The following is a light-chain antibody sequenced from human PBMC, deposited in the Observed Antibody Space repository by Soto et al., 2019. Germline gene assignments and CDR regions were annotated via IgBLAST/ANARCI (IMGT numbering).Light chain of an antibody. V-gene: IGLV2-11*01. J-gene: IGLJ1*01. Sequence: QSVLTQPPSISGAPGQRVTISCTGSSSNIGVDYDVHWYQQHPGKAPKLMIYDVSKRPSGVPDRFSGSKSGNTASLTISGLQAEDEADYYCCSYAGSYTYVFGTGTKLTVL. CDR3: CSYAGSYTYV. CDR1: SSNIGVDYD. CDR2: DVS.